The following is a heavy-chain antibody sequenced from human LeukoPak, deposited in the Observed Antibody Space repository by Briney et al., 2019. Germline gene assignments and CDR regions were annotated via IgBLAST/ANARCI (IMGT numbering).Heavy chain of an antibody. CDR1: GITFSSYD. CDR3: AKDESGWYSLDVFDI. J-gene: IGHJ3*02. CDR2: ISSSGSTI. V-gene: IGHV3-23*01. D-gene: IGHD6-19*01. Sequence: GGSLRLSCAASGITFSSYDMSWVRQAPGKGLEWVSYISSSGSTIYYADSVKGRFTISRDNSKNTLYLQMNSLRAEDTAVYYCAKDESGWYSLDVFDIWGQGTMVTVSS.